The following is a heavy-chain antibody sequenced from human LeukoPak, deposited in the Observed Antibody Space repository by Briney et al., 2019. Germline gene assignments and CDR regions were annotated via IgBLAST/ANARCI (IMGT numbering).Heavy chain of an antibody. D-gene: IGHD3-10*01. V-gene: IGHV4-59*01. CDR1: GGSISSYY. CDR2: IYYSGST. J-gene: IGHJ4*02. Sequence: TSETLSLICTVSGGSISSYYWSWIRQPPGKGLEWIGYIYYSGSTNYNPSLKSRVTISVDTSKNQFSLKLSSVTAADTAVYYCARSYGSGSYYIGWGQGTLVTVSS. CDR3: ARSYGSGSYYIG.